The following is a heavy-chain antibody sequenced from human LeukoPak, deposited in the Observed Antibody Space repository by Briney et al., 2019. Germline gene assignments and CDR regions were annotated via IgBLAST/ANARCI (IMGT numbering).Heavy chain of an antibody. CDR1: GGSIGSSSYY. D-gene: IGHD6-19*01. V-gene: IGHV4-39*01. Sequence: SETLSLTCTVSGGSIGSSSYYWGWIRQPPGKGLEWIGSIYYSGSTYFNPSLKSRVTISVDTSKNQFSLRLSSVTAADTAVYYCARGRSGWYGRVPLGYWGQGTLVTVSS. J-gene: IGHJ4*02. CDR2: IYYSGST. CDR3: ARGRSGWYGRVPLGY.